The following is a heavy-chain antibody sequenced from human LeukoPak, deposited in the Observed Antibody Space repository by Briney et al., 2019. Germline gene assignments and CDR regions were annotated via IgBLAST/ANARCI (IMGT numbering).Heavy chain of an antibody. J-gene: IGHJ4*02. Sequence: SETLSLTCTVSGGSISRGGDYWIWIRQHPGKGLEWIGYIYHSGSTYYNPSLKSRSTISVDTSKNQFSLKLSSVTAADTAVYYCARSAKSDYDFWSGSIDYWGQGTLVTVSS. CDR3: ARSAKSDYDFWSGSIDY. CDR1: GGSISRGGDY. D-gene: IGHD3-3*01. V-gene: IGHV4-31*03. CDR2: IYHSGST.